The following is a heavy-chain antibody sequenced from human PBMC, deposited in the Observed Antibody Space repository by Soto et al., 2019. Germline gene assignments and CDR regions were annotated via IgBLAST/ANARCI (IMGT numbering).Heavy chain of an antibody. CDR2: IYYRGNT. J-gene: IGHJ6*02. Sequence: PSETLSLTCSVFGASMSLYYCTWIRQSPGKGLEWIANIYYRGNTNYNPSLESRVTISIDTSKDQFSLKLNSLTAADTAVYYCARHSKKTGDFDYYYGMDVWGQGTTVT. CDR1: GASMSLYY. V-gene: IGHV4-59*08. CDR3: ARHSKKTGDFDYYYGMDV. D-gene: IGHD7-27*01.